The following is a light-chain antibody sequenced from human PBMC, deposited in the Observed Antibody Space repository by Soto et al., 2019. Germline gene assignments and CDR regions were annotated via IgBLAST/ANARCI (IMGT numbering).Light chain of an antibody. CDR2: AAS. CDR1: QGISSS. CDR3: QQYYSYLAT. J-gene: IGKJ1*01. V-gene: IGKV1-8*01. Sequence: AIRMTQSPSSLSASTGDRVTITCRASQGISSSLAWYQQKQGKAPKLLIYAASTLQSGVPSRFSGSGSGTDFTLTISCLQSEDFATYYCQQYYSYLATFGQGTKVEIK.